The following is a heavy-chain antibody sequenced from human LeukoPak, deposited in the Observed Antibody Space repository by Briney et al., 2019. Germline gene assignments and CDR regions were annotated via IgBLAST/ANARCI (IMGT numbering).Heavy chain of an antibody. CDR1: GYSISSGYY. V-gene: IGHV4-38-2*01. CDR2: IYHSGST. J-gene: IGHJ2*01. CDR3: ARRTSGKHWYFDL. Sequence: PSETLSLTCAVSGYSISSGYYWGWIRQPPGKGLEWIGSIYHSGSTYYNPSLKSRVTISVDTSKNQFPLKLSSVTAADTAVYYCARRTSGKHWYFDLWGRGTLVTVSS. D-gene: IGHD1-14*01.